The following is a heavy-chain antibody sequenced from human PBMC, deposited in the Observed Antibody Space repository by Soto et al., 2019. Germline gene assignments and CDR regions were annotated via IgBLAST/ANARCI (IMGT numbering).Heavy chain of an antibody. D-gene: IGHD6-19*01. CDR2: ISSGGSSI. CDR1: GFTFSDYF. J-gene: IGHJ4*02. V-gene: IGHV3-11*01. Sequence: GGSLRLSCAASGFTFSDYFMSWIRQAPGKGLEWVSYISSGGSSIYYADSVKGRFTISRDNARNSLYLQMNSLRADDTAVYYCARDRVDKAVADFDYWGQGTLVTVSS. CDR3: ARDRVDKAVADFDY.